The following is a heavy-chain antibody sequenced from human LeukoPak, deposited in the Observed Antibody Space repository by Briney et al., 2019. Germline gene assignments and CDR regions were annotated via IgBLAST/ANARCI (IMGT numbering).Heavy chain of an antibody. V-gene: IGHV1-69*13. CDR1: GGTFRSYA. D-gene: IGHD2-2*01. CDR3: ARDGSHCSSTSCYRWFDP. CDR2: IIPIFGTA. J-gene: IGHJ5*02. Sequence: ASVKVSCKASGGTFRSYAISWVRQAPGQGLEWMGGIIPIFGTANYAQKFQGRVTITADESTSTAYMELSSLRSEDTAVYYCARDGSHCSSTSCYRWFDPWGQGTLVTVFS.